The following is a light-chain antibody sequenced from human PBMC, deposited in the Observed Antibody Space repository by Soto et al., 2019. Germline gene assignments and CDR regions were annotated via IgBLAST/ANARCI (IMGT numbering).Light chain of an antibody. CDR2: WAS. CDR1: QSVIHTSNNKSY. Sequence: DIVMTQTPDSLAVSLGERATINCKSSQSVIHTSNNKSYLAWYQQKPGQPPELLLYWASARESGVPDRFSGSGSGTDFTLTISSLQAEDVAVYSCQQYYSTPRTFGQGTKVEIK. V-gene: IGKV4-1*01. CDR3: QQYYSTPRT. J-gene: IGKJ2*01.